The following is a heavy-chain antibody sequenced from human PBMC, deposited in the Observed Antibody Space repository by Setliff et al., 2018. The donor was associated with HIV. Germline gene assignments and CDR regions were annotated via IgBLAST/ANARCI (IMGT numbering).Heavy chain of an antibody. J-gene: IGHJ3*02. Sequence: ASVQVSCKASGYILTSHYMHWVRQAPGQGLEWMGIINPSVGSTSYAQKFQGRVTMTRDTSTSTVYMELSSLRSEDTAVYYCASDWELGHGFYIWGQGTMVTVSS. V-gene: IGHV1-46*01. CDR2: INPSVGST. D-gene: IGHD3-10*01. CDR1: GYILTSHY. CDR3: ASDWELGHGFYI.